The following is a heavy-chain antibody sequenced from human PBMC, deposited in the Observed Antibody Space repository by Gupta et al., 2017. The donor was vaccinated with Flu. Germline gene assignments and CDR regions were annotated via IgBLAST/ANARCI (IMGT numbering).Heavy chain of an antibody. D-gene: IGHD3-10*01. Sequence: QVQLVESGGGVVQPGRSLRLSCAASGFTFRPFAMHWVRQAPGKGLEWVSIISHDGSNRYYAGSVKGRFTISRDNSKNTLYLDMNSLTAEDTAIYYCAKVLNITLVRAVSSDSWGQGTLVTVSS. CDR3: AKVLNITLVRAVSSDS. J-gene: IGHJ4*02. V-gene: IGHV3-30*18. CDR2: ISHDGSNR. CDR1: GFTFRPFA.